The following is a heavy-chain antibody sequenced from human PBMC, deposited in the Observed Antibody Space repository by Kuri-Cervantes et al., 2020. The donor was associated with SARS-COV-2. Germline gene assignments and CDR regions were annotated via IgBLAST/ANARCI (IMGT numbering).Heavy chain of an antibody. V-gene: IGHV4-34*01. CDR2: INHSGST. Sequence: SDTLSLTCAVHGGSFSGYYWSWIRQPPGRGLEWIGEINHSGSTNYNPSLESRVTISVDTSKNQFCLKQSTVTAADTAVYYCARVLWQGVFDIWGQVTMVTVSS. CDR3: ARVLWQGVFDI. J-gene: IGHJ3*02. CDR1: GGSFSGYY. D-gene: IGHD2-15*01.